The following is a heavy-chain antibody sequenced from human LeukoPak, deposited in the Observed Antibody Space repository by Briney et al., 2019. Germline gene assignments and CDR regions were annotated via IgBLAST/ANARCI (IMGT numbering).Heavy chain of an antibody. J-gene: IGHJ5*02. D-gene: IGHD6-13*01. CDR2: IYYSGST. Sequence: PSETLSLTCTVSGGSISSSSYYWGWIRQPPGKGLEWIGSIYYSGSTYYNPSLKSRVTISVDTSKNQFSLKLSSVTAADTAVYYCASWYSSSWYDWSDPWGQGTLVTVSS. V-gene: IGHV4-39*07. CDR1: GGSISSSSYY. CDR3: ASWYSSSWYDWSDP.